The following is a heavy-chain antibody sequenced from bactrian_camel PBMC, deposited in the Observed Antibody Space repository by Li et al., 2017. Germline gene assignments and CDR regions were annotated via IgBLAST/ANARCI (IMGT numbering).Heavy chain of an antibody. CDR2: IRRSGGET. CDR1: GHSRGSNC. V-gene: IGHV3S55*01. D-gene: IGHD5*01. J-gene: IGHJ6*01. CDR3: AASWGMTAIAAFDRIAQDDFGY. Sequence: QVQLVESGGGSVQAGGSLRLSCVVSGHSRGSNCVGWYRLPPGRAPAEREGIAAIRRSGGETWYAGSVKGRFTISFDNAEKILYLEMNNLNVEDTATYRCAASWGMTAIAAFDRIAQDDFGYWGEGTQVTVS.